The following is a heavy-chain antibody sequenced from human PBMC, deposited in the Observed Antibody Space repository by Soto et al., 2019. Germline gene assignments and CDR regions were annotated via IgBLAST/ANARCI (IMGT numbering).Heavy chain of an antibody. J-gene: IGHJ6*02. CDR3: ARGSSIAGLYYGMDV. CDR2: NYYIGIT. D-gene: IGHD6-6*01. V-gene: IGHV4-31*03. CDR1: GGSISSGGYY. Sequence: QVQLQESGPGLVKPSQTLSLTCTVSGGSISSGGYYWTWIRQHPGKGLEWIGYNYYIGITYYNPSLKNRVTFSLDTSKNQFSLKLSSVTAADTAVYYCARGSSIAGLYYGMDVWGQGTTVTVSS.